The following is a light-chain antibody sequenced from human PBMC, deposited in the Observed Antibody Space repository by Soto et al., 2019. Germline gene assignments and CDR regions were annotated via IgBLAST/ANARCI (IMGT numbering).Light chain of an antibody. J-gene: IGLJ2*01. V-gene: IGLV2-14*01. Sequence: QSALTQPASVSGSPGQSITISCTGTSSDVGSYNYVSWYQQYPGKAPKLMIYDVSNRPSGVSYRFSGSKSGNTASLTISGRQAEDEAVYYCSSYTPSSTHVVFGGGTKLTVL. CDR3: SSYTPSSTHVV. CDR2: DVS. CDR1: SSDVGSYNY.